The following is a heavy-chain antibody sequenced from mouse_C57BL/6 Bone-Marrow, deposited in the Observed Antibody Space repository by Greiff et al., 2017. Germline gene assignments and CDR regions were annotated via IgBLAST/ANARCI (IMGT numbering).Heavy chain of an antibody. CDR2: IWTGGGT. J-gene: IGHJ4*01. D-gene: IGHD2-3*01. CDR1: GFSLTSYA. V-gene: IGHV2-9-1*01. CDR3: AISWVLYYYSMDY. Sequence: VKLVESGPGLVAPSQSLSITCTVSGFSLTSYAISWVRQPPGKGLEWLGVIWTGGGTTYNSALKSRLSISKDNSKSQVFLKMSSLQTDDTARYYCAISWVLYYYSMDYWGEGTSVTVSA.